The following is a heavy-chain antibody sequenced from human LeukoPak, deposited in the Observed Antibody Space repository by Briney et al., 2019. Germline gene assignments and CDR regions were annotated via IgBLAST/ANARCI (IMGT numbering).Heavy chain of an antibody. CDR3: AKAPVTTCSGAYCYPFDY. CDR2: ISDSGNT. D-gene: IGHD2-21*01. V-gene: IGHV3-23*01. Sequence: GGSLRLSCAASGFTLSSYAMSWVRQAPGKGLEWVSAISDSGNTYHADSVKGRFTISRDSSKNTLYLQMNRLRAEDAAVYYCAKAPVTTCSGAYCYPFDYWGQGTLVTVSS. J-gene: IGHJ4*02. CDR1: GFTLSSYA.